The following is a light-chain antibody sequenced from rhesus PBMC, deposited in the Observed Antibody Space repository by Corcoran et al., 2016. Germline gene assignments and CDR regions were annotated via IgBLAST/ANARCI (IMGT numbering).Light chain of an antibody. V-gene: IGKV3-24*04. Sequence: EIVLTQSPAILALSPGERATLSCRASQSVGIYLAWYQQQPGQAPRLLIYGASSRAPGIPYRFSGSGSGTDFTLTISSLGPEDVGVYYCQQGSLLMYSFGQGTKVEIK. CDR1: QSVGIY. J-gene: IGKJ2*01. CDR3: QQGSLLMYS. CDR2: GAS.